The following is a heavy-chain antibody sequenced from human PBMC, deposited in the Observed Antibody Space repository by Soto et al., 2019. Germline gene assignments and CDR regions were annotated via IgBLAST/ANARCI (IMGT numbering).Heavy chain of an antibody. CDR1: GVTFSSYG. CDR3: SKDGAFYDSSGYLDY. D-gene: IGHD3-22*01. CDR2: ISYDGSNK. V-gene: IGHV3-30*18. Sequence: PGGSLRLSCAASGVTFSSYGMHWVRQAPGKGLEWVAVISYDGSNKYYADSVKGRFTISRDNSKNTLYLQMNSLRAEDTAVYYCSKDGAFYDSSGYLDYWGQGTQVTVPS. J-gene: IGHJ4*02.